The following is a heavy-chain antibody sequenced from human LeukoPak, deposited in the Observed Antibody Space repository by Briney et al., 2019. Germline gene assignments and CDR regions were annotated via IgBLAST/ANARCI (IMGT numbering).Heavy chain of an antibody. CDR3: ARQIARGYYFDY. Sequence: ASVKVSCKASGYTFTSYDINWVRQATGQGLEWMGWMNPNSGNTGYAQKFQGRVTMTRNTSISTAYMKLSSLRSEDTAVYYCARQIARGYYFDYWGQGTLVTVSS. V-gene: IGHV1-8*01. D-gene: IGHD6-13*01. CDR1: GYTFTSYD. J-gene: IGHJ4*02. CDR2: MNPNSGNT.